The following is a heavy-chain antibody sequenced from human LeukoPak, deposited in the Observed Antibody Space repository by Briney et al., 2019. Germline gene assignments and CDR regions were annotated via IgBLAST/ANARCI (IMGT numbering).Heavy chain of an antibody. J-gene: IGHJ4*02. Sequence: PSETLSLTCTVSGVSISSYYWSWIRQPPGKGLEWIGYIYYSGSTNYNPSLKSRVTISVDTSKNQFSLKLSSVTAADTAVYYCASGQHEFDYWGQGTLATVSS. V-gene: IGHV4-59*01. CDR1: GVSISSYY. CDR3: ASGQHEFDY. D-gene: IGHD6-13*01. CDR2: IYYSGST.